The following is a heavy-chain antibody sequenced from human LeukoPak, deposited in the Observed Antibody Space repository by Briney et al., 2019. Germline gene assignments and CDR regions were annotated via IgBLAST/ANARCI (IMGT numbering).Heavy chain of an antibody. CDR3: ARDEYSSSWYSWFDP. V-gene: IGHV4-59*12. J-gene: IGHJ5*02. D-gene: IGHD6-13*01. Sequence: SETLSLTCTVSGGSISSYYWSWIRQPPGKGLEWIGYIYYSGSTNYNPSLKSRVTISVDKSKNQFSLKLSSVTAADTAVYYCARDEYSSSWYSWFDPWGQGTLVTVSS. CDR1: GGSISSYY. CDR2: IYYSGST.